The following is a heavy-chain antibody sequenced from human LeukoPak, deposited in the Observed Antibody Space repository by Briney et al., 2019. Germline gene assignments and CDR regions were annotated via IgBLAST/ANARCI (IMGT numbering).Heavy chain of an antibody. J-gene: IGHJ4*02. CDR1: GYTFTSYY. D-gene: IGHD3-3*01. CDR2: INPSGGST. CDR3: ARGLDPYYDFWSGYYRPPYFDY. V-gene: IGHV1-46*01. Sequence: ASVKVSCKASGYTFTSYYMHWVRQAPGQGLEWMGIINPSGGSTSYAQKFQGRVTMTRDTSTSTVYMELSSLRSEDTAVYYCARGLDPYYDFWSGYYRPPYFDYWGQGTLVTVSS.